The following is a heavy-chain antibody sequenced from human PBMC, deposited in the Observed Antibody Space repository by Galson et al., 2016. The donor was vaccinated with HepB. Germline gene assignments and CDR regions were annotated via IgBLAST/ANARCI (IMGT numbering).Heavy chain of an antibody. Sequence: SETLSLTCTVSGGSIISNGYYLGWVRQPPGKGLEWIGSTYYSGTTYYNPSLKSRVTMSVDTSTNPFSLKLASVTAADTAVYYCARRNVAPFDFWGQGTLVTVSS. CDR1: GGSIISNGYY. J-gene: IGHJ4*02. V-gene: IGHV4-39*01. CDR3: ARRNVAPFDF. D-gene: IGHD2-8*01. CDR2: TYYSGTT.